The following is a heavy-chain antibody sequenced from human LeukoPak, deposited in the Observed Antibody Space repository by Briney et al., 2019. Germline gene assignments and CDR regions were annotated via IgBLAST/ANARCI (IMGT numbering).Heavy chain of an antibody. V-gene: IGHV1-2*06. CDR1: GYTFTGYF. D-gene: IGHD6-6*01. CDR3: AGDTDADSSSYYYYYYMDV. J-gene: IGHJ6*03. Sequence: GASVKVSCKASGYTFTGYFMHWVLQAPGQGGEWMGRINPNSGGTNYLQKLQGRVTMTRDTSISTAYMELSRLRSDDTAGYYCAGDTDADSSSYYYYYYMDVWGKGTTVTVSS. CDR2: INPNSGGT.